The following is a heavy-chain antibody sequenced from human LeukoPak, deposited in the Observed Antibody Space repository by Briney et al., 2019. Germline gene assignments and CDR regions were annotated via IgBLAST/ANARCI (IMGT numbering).Heavy chain of an antibody. J-gene: IGHJ4*02. CDR2: ISGSGGST. D-gene: IGHD6-13*01. Sequence: GGSLRLSCAASGFTFSSYAMSWVRQAPGKGLEWVSAISGSGGSTYCADSMKGRFTISRDNSKNTLYLQMNSLRAEDTAVYYCAKDEYSSSWYSIHWGQGTLVTVSS. CDR1: GFTFSSYA. V-gene: IGHV3-23*01. CDR3: AKDEYSSSWYSIH.